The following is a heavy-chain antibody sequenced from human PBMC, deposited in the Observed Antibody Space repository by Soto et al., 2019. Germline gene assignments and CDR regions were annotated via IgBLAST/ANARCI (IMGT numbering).Heavy chain of an antibody. CDR2: ISSSSTYI. V-gene: IGHV3-21*01. Sequence: GGSLILCCATSGSHFRSSVMNLVRPDLGNGLEWVSSISSSSTYIYDAGSVKGRFTISRDNAKNSLYLQMNSLRAEDTAVYYCARDPGYCSGGNCYALYYFDYWGQGTPVTFSS. CDR3: ARDPGYCSGGNCYALYYFDY. D-gene: IGHD2-15*01. J-gene: IGHJ4*02. CDR1: GSHFRSSV.